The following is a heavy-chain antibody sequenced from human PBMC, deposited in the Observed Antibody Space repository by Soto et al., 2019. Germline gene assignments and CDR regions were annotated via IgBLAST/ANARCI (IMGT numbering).Heavy chain of an antibody. CDR3: VRTAEHTFDR. CDR2: ISGSSNTV. J-gene: IGHJ4*02. CDR1: GFTFSNYG. Sequence: EVSLVESGGGLVQPGGSLRLSCAASGFTFSNYGMNWARLAPGKGLEWISYISGSSNTVYQADSVKGRFTISRDNAKKSLSLEMNSLGDGDTGVYYCVRTAEHTFDRWGRGTLVTVSS. V-gene: IGHV3-48*02.